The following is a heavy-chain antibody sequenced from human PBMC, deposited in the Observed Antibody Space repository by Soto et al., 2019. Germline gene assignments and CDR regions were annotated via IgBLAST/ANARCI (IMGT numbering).Heavy chain of an antibody. CDR3: ARENMVRGVIYFDY. Sequence: GGSLRLSCAASGFTFSSYWMHWVRQAPGKGLVWVSRINSDGSSTSYADSVKGRFTISRDNAKNTLYLQMNSLRAEDTAVYYCARENMVRGVIYFDYWGQGTLVTVSS. CDR1: GFTFSSYW. CDR2: INSDGSST. V-gene: IGHV3-74*01. D-gene: IGHD3-10*01. J-gene: IGHJ4*02.